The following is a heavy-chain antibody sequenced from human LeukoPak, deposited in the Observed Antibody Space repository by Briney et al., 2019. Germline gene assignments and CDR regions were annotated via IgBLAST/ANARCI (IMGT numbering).Heavy chain of an antibody. V-gene: IGHV1-2*02. D-gene: IGHD4-17*01. J-gene: IGHJ6*02. CDR1: GYTFTGYY. CDR2: INPNSGGT. CDR3: ARDLPDYGDYVDYYYYGMDV. Sequence: ASVKVSCKASGYTFTGYYMHWVRQAPGQGLEWMGWINPNSGGTNYAQKFQGRVTMTRDTSISTAYMELSRLRSDDTAVYYCARDLPDYGDYVDYYYYGMDVWGQGTTVTVSS.